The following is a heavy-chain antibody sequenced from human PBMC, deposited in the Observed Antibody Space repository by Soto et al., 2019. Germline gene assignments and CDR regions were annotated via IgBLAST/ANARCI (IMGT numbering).Heavy chain of an antibody. CDR1: GGTFSSYA. D-gene: IGHD3-10*01. CDR2: IIPIFGTA. CDR3: ARAYYYGSGSYYNYAFDI. J-gene: IGHJ3*02. V-gene: IGHV1-69*01. Sequence: QVQLVQSGAEVKKPGSSVKVSCKASGGTFSSYAISWVRQAPGQGLEWMGGIIPIFGTANYAQKFQDRVTITADESTSTAYMELSSLRSEDTAVYYCARAYYYGSGSYYNYAFDIWGQGTMVTVSS.